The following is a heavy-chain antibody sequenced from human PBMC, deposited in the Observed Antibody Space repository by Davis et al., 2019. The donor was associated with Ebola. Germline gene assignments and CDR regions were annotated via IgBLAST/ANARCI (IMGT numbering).Heavy chain of an antibody. CDR3: ASCPAAYDYVWGSYRSYPNYFDY. J-gene: IGHJ4*02. D-gene: IGHD3-16*02. V-gene: IGHV4-39*01. Sequence: SETLSLTCTVSGGSISSSSYYWGWIRQPPGKGLEWIGSIYYSGSTYYNPSLKSRVTISVDTSKNQFSLKLSSVTAADTAVYYCASCPAAYDYVWGSYRSYPNYFDYWGQGTLVTVSS. CDR1: GGSISSSSYY. CDR2: IYYSGST.